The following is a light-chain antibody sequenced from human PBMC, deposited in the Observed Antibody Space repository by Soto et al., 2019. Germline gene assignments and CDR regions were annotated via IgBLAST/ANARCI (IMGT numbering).Light chain of an antibody. Sequence: DIQMTQSPSSLSASVGDRVTITCQASQDISNYLNWYQQKPGKAPKLLIYDASNLETGVPSRFSGSGSVTDSTFTISSLQPEDIATYYCQQYDNLPLTFGGGTKVEIK. CDR3: QQYDNLPLT. V-gene: IGKV1-33*01. J-gene: IGKJ4*01. CDR2: DAS. CDR1: QDISNY.